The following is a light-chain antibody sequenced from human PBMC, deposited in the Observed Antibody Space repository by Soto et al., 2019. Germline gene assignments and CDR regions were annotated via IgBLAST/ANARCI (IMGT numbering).Light chain of an antibody. CDR1: QSVSSY. J-gene: IGKJ3*01. Sequence: EIVMTQSPATLSVSPGERATLSCRASQSVSSYLAWYQQKPGQAPRLLIYDASSRATGIPDRISGSGSGTDFTLTISRLEPEDFAVYYCQQYGSAPFTFGPGTKVDI. CDR3: QQYGSAPFT. CDR2: DAS. V-gene: IGKV3-20*01.